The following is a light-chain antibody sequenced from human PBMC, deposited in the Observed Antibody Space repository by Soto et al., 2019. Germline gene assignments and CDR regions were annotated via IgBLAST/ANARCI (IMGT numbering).Light chain of an antibody. V-gene: IGKV1-5*03. J-gene: IGKJ2*01. CDR3: QQYASSSVT. CDR1: QSISDW. CDR2: KAS. Sequence: DIQMTQSPSSLSASAGDRVAITCRASQSISDWLAWFQQKPGKAPKLLIQKASNLESGVPSRFSGGGSGTEFTLTISSLQPDDFATYYCQQYASSSVTFGQGTNLEI.